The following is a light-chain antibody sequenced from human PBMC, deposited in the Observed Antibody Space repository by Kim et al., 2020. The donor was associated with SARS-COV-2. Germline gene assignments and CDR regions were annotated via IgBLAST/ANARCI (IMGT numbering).Light chain of an antibody. J-gene: IGKJ1*01. CDR1: QGISNY. CDR3: HMYNNAPWT. CDR2: AAS. V-gene: IGKV1-27*01. Sequence: ASVGERATITCRASQGISNYLAWYQHKPGKVPKLLIFAASTMHSGVPSRFSGGGSGTDFTLTISSLQPEDVATYYCHMYNNAPWTFGQGTKVDIK.